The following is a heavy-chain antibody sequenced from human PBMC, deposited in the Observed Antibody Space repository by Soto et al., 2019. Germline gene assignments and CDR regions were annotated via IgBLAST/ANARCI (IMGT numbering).Heavy chain of an antibody. Sequence: QVQLVESGGGVVQPGRSLRLSCAASGFTFSSYGMHWVRQAPGKGLERVAVISYDGSNKYYADSVKGRFTISRDNSKNTLYLQMNSLRAEDTAVYYCAKTRCSGGSCTWGAFDIWGQGTMVTVSS. CDR1: GFTFSSYG. CDR2: ISYDGSNK. J-gene: IGHJ3*02. V-gene: IGHV3-30*18. CDR3: AKTRCSGGSCTWGAFDI. D-gene: IGHD2-15*01.